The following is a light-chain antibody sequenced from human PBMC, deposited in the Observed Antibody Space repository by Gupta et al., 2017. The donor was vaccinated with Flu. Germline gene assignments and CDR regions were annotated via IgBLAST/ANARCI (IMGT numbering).Light chain of an antibody. CDR1: RSIYNY. Sequence: DIQMTQSPSSLSASIGDRVTITCRASRSIYNYLNWYQQKPGKAPKLLIYTASSLQSGVPSRFTGSGSGTDFTLTISSLHPEDFATYYCQQSYSAPPLWTFGQGTQVEVK. V-gene: IGKV1-39*01. CDR3: QQSYSAPPLWT. J-gene: IGKJ1*01. CDR2: TAS.